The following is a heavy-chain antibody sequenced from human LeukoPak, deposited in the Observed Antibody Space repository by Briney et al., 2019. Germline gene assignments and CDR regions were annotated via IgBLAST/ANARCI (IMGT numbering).Heavy chain of an antibody. CDR3: AKGDRTPFDY. J-gene: IGHJ4*02. Sequence: GGSLRLSCAASGFTVSSNYMSWVRQAPGKGLEWVSAISGSGGSTYYADSVKGRFTISRDNSKNTLYLQMNSLRAEDTAVYYCAKGDRTPFDYWGQGTLVTVSS. D-gene: IGHD2-2*01. V-gene: IGHV3-23*01. CDR2: ISGSGGST. CDR1: GFTVSSNY.